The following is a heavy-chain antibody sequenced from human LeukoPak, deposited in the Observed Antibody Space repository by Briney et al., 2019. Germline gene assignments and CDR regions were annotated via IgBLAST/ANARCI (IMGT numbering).Heavy chain of an antibody. CDR2: IYSGGST. D-gene: IGHD4-17*01. J-gene: IGHJ4*02. V-gene: IGHV3-53*01. CDR1: GFTVSSNY. CDR3: ATTTVTNEGDY. Sequence: GGSLRLSCAASGFTVSSNYTSWVRQAPGKGLEWVSVIYSGGSTYYADSVKGRFTISRDNSKNTLYLQMNSLRAEDTAVYYCATTTVTNEGDYWGQGTLVTVSS.